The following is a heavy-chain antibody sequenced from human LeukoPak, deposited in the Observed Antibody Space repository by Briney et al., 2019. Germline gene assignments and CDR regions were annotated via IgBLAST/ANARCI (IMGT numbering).Heavy chain of an antibody. Sequence: SETLSLTCTVSGGSISSYYWSWIRQPPGKGLEWIGYIYYSGSTNYNPSLKSRLTISVATSKTQFSLKLTSVTAADTAVYYCARSSYYYGADAFDIWGQGTMVTVSS. D-gene: IGHD3-10*01. CDR2: IYYSGST. V-gene: IGHV4-59*01. CDR3: ARSSYYYGADAFDI. CDR1: GGSISSYY. J-gene: IGHJ3*02.